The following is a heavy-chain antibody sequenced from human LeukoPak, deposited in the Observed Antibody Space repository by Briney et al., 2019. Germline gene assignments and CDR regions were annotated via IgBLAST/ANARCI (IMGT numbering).Heavy chain of an antibody. D-gene: IGHD6-19*01. CDR2: ISAYNGNT. V-gene: IGHV1-18*01. CDR3: ARSPWIAVASDNAFDI. CDR1: GGTFSSYA. J-gene: IGHJ3*02. Sequence: EASVKVSCKASGGTFSSYAISWVRQAPGQGLEWMGWISAYNGNTNYAQKLQGRVTMTTDTSTSTAYMELRSLRSDDTAVYYCARSPWIAVASDNAFDIWGQGTMVTVSS.